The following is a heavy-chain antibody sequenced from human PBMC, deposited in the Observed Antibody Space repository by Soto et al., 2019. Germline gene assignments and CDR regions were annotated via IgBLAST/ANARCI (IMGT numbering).Heavy chain of an antibody. Sequence: PSETLSLTCTVSGGSISSYYWSWIRQPPGKGLEWIGYIYYTGTTNYNPSLKSRVAISVDNSKNTLYLLMNRLRTEDIGIYYCAKIALVGSFGFELARDYWGQGILVTVSS. J-gene: IGHJ4*02. V-gene: IGHV4-59*08. CDR3: AKIALVGSFGFELARDY. CDR2: IYYTGTT. D-gene: IGHD2-8*02. CDR1: GGSISSYY.